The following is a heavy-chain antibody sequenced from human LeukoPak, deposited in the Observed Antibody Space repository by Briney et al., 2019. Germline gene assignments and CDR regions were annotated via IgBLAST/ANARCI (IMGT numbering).Heavy chain of an antibody. CDR3: VQDLWYGEYGL. D-gene: IGHD3-10*01. Sequence: GGTLRLSCAASGFTFSSYGMNWVRQAPGKGLEWVSGIGPSGAKTYYADSVKGRFTISRDNPKNTVYLQMNSLRADDTAVYYCVQDLWYGEYGLWGQGTRVTVSS. V-gene: IGHV3-23*01. CDR1: GFTFSSYG. CDR2: IGPSGAKT. J-gene: IGHJ3*01.